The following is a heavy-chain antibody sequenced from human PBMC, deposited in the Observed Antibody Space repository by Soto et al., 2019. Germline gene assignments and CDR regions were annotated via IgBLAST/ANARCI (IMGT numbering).Heavy chain of an antibody. CDR1: GFTFSSYW. CDR2: IKQDGSEE. Sequence: EVQLVESGGGLVQPGRSLRLSCAASGFTFSSYWMSWFRQAPGKGLEWVANIKQDGSEENYVDSVKGRFTISRDNAKNALYLQMNSLRVEDTAVYYCAREIAARLWGKGTTVTVSS. V-gene: IGHV3-7*01. D-gene: IGHD6-6*01. J-gene: IGHJ6*04. CDR3: AREIAARL.